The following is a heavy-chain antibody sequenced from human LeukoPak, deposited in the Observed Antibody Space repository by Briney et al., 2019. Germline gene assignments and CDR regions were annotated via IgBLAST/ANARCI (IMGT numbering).Heavy chain of an antibody. V-gene: IGHV1-69*13. D-gene: IGHD3-10*01. CDR3: ASTPHYYGSGSAYYGMDV. Sequence: ASVKVSCKASGYTFTSYGVSWVRQAPGQGLEWMGGIIPIFGTANYAQKFQGRVTITADGSTSTAYMELSSLRSEDTAVYYCASTPHYYGSGSAYYGMDVWGQGTTVTVSS. J-gene: IGHJ6*02. CDR2: IIPIFGTA. CDR1: GYTFTSYG.